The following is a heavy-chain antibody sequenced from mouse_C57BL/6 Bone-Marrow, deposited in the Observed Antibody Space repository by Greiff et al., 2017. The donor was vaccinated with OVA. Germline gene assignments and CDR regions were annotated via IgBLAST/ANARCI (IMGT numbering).Heavy chain of an antibody. V-gene: IGHV7-3*01. CDR1: GFTFTDYY. J-gene: IGHJ3*01. CDR2: IRNKANGYTT. D-gene: IGHD2-4*01. CDR3: ARGDYDGFAY. Sequence: EVKVEESGGGLVQPGGSLSLSCAASGFTFTDYYMSWVRQPPGKALEWLGFIRNKANGYTTEYSASVKGRFTISRDNSQSILYLQMNALRAEDSATYYCARGDYDGFAYWGQGTLVTVSA.